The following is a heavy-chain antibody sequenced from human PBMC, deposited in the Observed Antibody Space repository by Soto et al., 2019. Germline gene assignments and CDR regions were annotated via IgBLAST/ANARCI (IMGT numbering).Heavy chain of an antibody. CDR2: INAGNGNT. CDR1: GYTFTTYA. D-gene: IGHD2-15*01. Sequence: QVQLVQSVAEEKKPGASVKVSCKTSGYTFTTYAIHWVRQAPGQRLEWMGWINAGNGNTKYSQRFKDRVAITRDTYARTVNMELSSLTSEDKAVYYCGRKHDSLDTPYSFDTWGKGTLVTVSS. CDR3: GRKHDSLDTPYSFDT. J-gene: IGHJ5*02. V-gene: IGHV1-3*05.